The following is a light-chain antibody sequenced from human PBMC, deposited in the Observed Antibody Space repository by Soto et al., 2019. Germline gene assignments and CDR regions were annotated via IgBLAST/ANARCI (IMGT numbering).Light chain of an antibody. CDR2: DAS. CDR1: QSDYNG. J-gene: IGKJ5*01. Sequence: EVGMTQSPATLSVSPGETTTLSCRSSQSDYNGLAWYQQRPGQAPWLLIYDASTRATGIPARFSGSGYGTEFTLTISSLQSEDSAVYYCQQYNWRPPATFGQGTRLEIQ. CDR3: QQYNWRPPAT. V-gene: IGKV3-15*01.